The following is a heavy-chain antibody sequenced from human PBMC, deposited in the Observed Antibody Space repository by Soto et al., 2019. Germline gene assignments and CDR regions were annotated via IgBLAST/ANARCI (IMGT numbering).Heavy chain of an antibody. Sequence: SETLSLTCTVSGGSISSYYWSWIRQPAGKGLEWIGRIYTSGSTNYNPSLKSRVTMSVDTSKNQFSLKLSSVTAADTAVYYCARGGVSLGEFSHRFDPWGQGTLVTVSS. CDR3: ARGGVSLGEFSHRFDP. CDR1: GGSISSYY. J-gene: IGHJ5*02. CDR2: IYTSGST. V-gene: IGHV4-4*07. D-gene: IGHD3-16*01.